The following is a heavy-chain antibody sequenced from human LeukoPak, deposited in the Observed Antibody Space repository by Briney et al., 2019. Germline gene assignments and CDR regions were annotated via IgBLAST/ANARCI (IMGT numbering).Heavy chain of an antibody. CDR1: GGSISSGGYY. Sequence: SETLSLTCTVSGGSISSGGYYWSWIPRHPGKGLEWIGFIYYSGITYYSPSLSSRVTISFDTSKNQFSLKLSSVTAADTAVYYCARTKNIVVVPAASLLFDYWGQGTLVTVSS. D-gene: IGHD2-2*01. J-gene: IGHJ4*02. V-gene: IGHV4-31*03. CDR3: ARTKNIVVVPAASLLFDY. CDR2: IYYSGIT.